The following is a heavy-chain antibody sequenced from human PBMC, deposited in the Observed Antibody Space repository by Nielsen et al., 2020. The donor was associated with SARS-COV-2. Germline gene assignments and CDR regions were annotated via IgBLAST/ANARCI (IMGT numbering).Heavy chain of an antibody. V-gene: IGHV4-31*02. J-gene: IGHJ5*02. CDR2: IYYNGST. CDR3: AREDRRWFDP. Sequence: WIRQPPGKGLEWIGYIYYNGSTYYTPSLKSRVTISVDTSNNQFSLKLTSVTAADTAVCLCAREDRRWFDPWGQGTLVTVSS.